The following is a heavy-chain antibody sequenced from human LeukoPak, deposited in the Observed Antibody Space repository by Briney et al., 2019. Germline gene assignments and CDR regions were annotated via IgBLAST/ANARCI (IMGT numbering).Heavy chain of an antibody. Sequence: GGSLRLSCAASGFTFSSYWMHWVRQAPGKGLEWVSYISSSGSTIYYADSVKGRFTISRDNAKNSLYLQMNSLRAEDTAVYYCARPREDYYDSSGYLNWFDPWGQGTLVTVSS. J-gene: IGHJ5*02. CDR1: GFTFSSYW. CDR3: ARPREDYYDSSGYLNWFDP. V-gene: IGHV3-48*04. D-gene: IGHD3-22*01. CDR2: ISSSGSTI.